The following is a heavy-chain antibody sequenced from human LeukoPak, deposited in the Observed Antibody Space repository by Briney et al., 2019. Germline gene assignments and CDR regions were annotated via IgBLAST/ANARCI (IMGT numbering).Heavy chain of an antibody. CDR1: GFTFSSYA. CDR3: AKDGMVAPIQH. CDR2: ISGSGDST. J-gene: IGHJ1*01. Sequence: QPGGSLRLSCAASGFTFSSYAMSWVRQAPGQGLEWVSAISGSGDSTYYADSVKGRFTISRDNSKNTLYLQMNSLRAEDTAVYYCAKDGMVAPIQHWGQGTLVTVSS. D-gene: IGHD2-15*01. V-gene: IGHV3-23*01.